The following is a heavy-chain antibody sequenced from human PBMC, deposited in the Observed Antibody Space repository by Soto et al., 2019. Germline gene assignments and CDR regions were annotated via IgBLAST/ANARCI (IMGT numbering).Heavy chain of an antibody. V-gene: IGHV3-33*01. CDR2: VWYDGSNP. J-gene: IGHJ5*02. CDR1: GFSFGIYG. Sequence: LRLSCVASGFSFGIYGMHWVRQARGKGLEWVAVVWYDGSNPDYADSVQGRFRISRDNGKNTLFLQMNSLRPEDTAVYYCARDPRLVPASRGGVFDPWGRGTLVTVSS. D-gene: IGHD2-2*01. CDR3: ARDPRLVPASRGGVFDP.